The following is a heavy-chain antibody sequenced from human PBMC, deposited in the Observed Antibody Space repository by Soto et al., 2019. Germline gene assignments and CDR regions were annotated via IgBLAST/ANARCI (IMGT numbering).Heavy chain of an antibody. D-gene: IGHD6-6*01. J-gene: IGHJ6*02. CDR1: GFTFSSYS. CDR2: ISTSSLYI. Sequence: EVQLVESGGGLVKPGGSLRLSCAASGFTFSSYSMNWVRQAPGKGLEWVSSISTSSLYIYYADSVKGRFTISRDDAKNSLYLQMNSLRAEDTAVYYCANHEAARTFSDYYGMNVWGQGTTVTVSS. V-gene: IGHV3-21*01. CDR3: ANHEAARTFSDYYGMNV.